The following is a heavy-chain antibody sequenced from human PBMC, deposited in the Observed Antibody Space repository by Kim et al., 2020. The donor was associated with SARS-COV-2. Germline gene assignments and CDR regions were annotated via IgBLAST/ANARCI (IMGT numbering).Heavy chain of an antibody. CDR3: AKKEIVGPLDY. D-gene: IGHD2-15*01. J-gene: IGHJ4*02. Sequence: SVKVSCKASGGTFGTYTITWVRQAPGQGLEWMGGIIPIFGTPDYAQNFQGRVTICADESTKTVYMELSSLRAEDTAVYYCAKKEIVGPLDYWGQGTLVTVSS. CDR1: GGTFGTYT. V-gene: IGHV1-69*13. CDR2: IIPIFGTP.